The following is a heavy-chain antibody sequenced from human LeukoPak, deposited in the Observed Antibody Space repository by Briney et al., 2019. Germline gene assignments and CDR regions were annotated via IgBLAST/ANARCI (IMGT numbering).Heavy chain of an antibody. CDR1: GFTFSSYG. J-gene: IGHJ6*02. Sequence: GGSLRLSCAASGFTFSSYGMHWVRQAPGKGLEWVAVISYDGSNKYYADSVKGRFTISRDNSKNTLYLQMNSLRAEDTAVYYCAKDRVFLYYYYGMDVWGQGTTVTVSS. CDR2: ISYDGSNK. CDR3: AKDRVFLYYYYGMDV. D-gene: IGHD3-10*02. V-gene: IGHV3-30*18.